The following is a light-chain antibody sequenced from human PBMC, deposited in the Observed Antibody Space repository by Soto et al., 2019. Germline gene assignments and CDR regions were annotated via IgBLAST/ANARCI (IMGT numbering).Light chain of an antibody. CDR2: VNSEGSH. J-gene: IGLJ2*01. CDR3: QTWGTGFHVL. V-gene: IGLV4-69*01. Sequence: QLVLTQSPSASASLGDSVKLTCTLSSGHSNYAIAWHQQQPGKGPRYLMKVNSEGSHSKGDGIPDRFSGSSAGTERYLTISSLQSEDEADYYCQTWGTGFHVLFGGGTKLTVL. CDR1: SGHSNYA.